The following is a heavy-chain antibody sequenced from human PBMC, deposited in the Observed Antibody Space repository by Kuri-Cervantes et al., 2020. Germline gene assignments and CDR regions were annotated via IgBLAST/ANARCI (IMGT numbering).Heavy chain of an antibody. CDR2: ISGSGGST. CDR1: GFTFSSHG. Sequence: GESLKISLAASGFTFSSHGMQWVRQAPGKGLEWVSAISGSGGSTYYADSAKGRFTISSDNYKNTLYLQMNSLRAEDTDVYYCAKAAIPGDNWGQGTLVTVSS. J-gene: IGHJ4*02. D-gene: IGHD2-21*01. CDR3: AKAAIPGDN. V-gene: IGHV3-23*01.